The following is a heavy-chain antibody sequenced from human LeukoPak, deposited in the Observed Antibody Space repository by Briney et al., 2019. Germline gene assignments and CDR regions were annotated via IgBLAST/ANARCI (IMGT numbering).Heavy chain of an antibody. CDR3: AKSKGSGYDWDY. CDR1: GFTFSSYA. V-gene: IGHV3-23*01. D-gene: IGHD5-12*01. Sequence: GGSLGLSCAASGFTFSSYAMSWVRQAPGKGLEWVSAISGSGGSTYYADSVKGRFTISRDNSKNTLYLQMNSLRAEDTAVYYCAKSKGSGYDWDYWGQGTLVTVSS. J-gene: IGHJ4*02. CDR2: ISGSGGST.